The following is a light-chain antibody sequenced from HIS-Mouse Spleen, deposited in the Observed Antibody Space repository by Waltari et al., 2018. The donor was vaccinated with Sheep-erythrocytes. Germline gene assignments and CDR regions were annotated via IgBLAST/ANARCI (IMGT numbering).Light chain of an antibody. CDR2: KAS. Sequence: DIQMTQSPSTLSASVGDRVTITCRASQSISSWLAWDQQKPGKAPKLLVHKASSLESGVPSRFRGSGSGTEFPLTISSLQPDDFATYYCQQYNSSLTFGPGTKVDIK. CDR3: QQYNSSLT. CDR1: QSISSW. J-gene: IGKJ3*01. V-gene: IGKV1-5*03.